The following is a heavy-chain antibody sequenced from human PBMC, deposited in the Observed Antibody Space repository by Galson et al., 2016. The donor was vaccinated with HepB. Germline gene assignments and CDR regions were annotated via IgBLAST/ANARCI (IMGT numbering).Heavy chain of an antibody. Sequence: SLRLSCAASEFTFDDYAMHWVRQAPGKGLEWVSGISWNSGSSGYEDSAKGRFTVSRDNAKNSLYLKMNSLRAEDTAFYFCSKDYSSGWFGAGGFEHWGQGTLVTVSS. CDR2: ISWNSGSS. V-gene: IGHV3-9*01. CDR1: EFTFDDYA. D-gene: IGHD6-19*01. J-gene: IGHJ4*02. CDR3: SKDYSSGWFGAGGFEH.